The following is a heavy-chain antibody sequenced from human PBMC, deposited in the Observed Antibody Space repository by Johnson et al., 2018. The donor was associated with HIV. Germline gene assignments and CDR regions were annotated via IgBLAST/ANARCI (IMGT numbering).Heavy chain of an antibody. CDR3: AKDTTFSSSHAFDI. CDR2: INSDGSTT. D-gene: IGHD6-6*01. J-gene: IGHJ3*02. V-gene: IGHV3-NL1*01. Sequence: LVESGGGVVQPRGSLRLSCAASGFTFRDYGMHWVRQAPGKGLEWVSRINSDGSTTSYADSVRGRFTVSRDNSKNTLYLQMNSLRPEDTAVYYCAKDTTFSSSHAFDIWGQGTMVTVSS. CDR1: GFTFRDYG.